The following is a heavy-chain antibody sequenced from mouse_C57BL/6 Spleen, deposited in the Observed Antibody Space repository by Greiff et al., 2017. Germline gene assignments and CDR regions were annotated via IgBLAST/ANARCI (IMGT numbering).Heavy chain of an antibody. CDR1: GYTFTSYW. CDR3: ARGYYGSIWYFDV. V-gene: IGHV1-69*01. J-gene: IGHJ1*03. D-gene: IGHD1-1*01. Sequence: QLQQPGAELVMPGASVKLSCKASGYTFTSYWMHWVKQRPGQGLEWIGEIDPSDSYTNYNQKFKGKSTLTVDKSSSTAYMQLSSLTSEDSAVYYCARGYYGSIWYFDVWGTGTTVTVSS. CDR2: IDPSDSYT.